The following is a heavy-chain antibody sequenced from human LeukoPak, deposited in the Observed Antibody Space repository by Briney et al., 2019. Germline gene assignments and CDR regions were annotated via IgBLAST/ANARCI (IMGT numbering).Heavy chain of an antibody. CDR1: GFTFSSYW. J-gene: IGHJ6*02. Sequence: GGSLRLSCAASGFTFSSYWMSWVRQAPGKGLEWVANIKQDGSEKYYADSVKGRFTISRDNSKNTLYLQMNSLRAEDTAVYYCAKDMRVGGRGYYGMDVWGQGTTVTVSS. CDR3: AKDMRVGGRGYYGMDV. CDR2: IKQDGSEK. D-gene: IGHD2-15*01. V-gene: IGHV3-7*01.